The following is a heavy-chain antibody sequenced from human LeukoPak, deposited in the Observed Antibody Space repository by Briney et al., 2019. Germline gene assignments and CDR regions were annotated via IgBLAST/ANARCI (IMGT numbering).Heavy chain of an antibody. J-gene: IGHJ4*02. CDR3: AKVDTSGYYEILDY. Sequence: GGSLRLSCAASGFTFSSHAMSWVRQAPGKGLEWVSAITGSGGSTYYADSVKGRFTISRDNSKKTLYLQMNSLRAEDTAVYYCAKVDTSGYYEILDYWGQGTLVTVSS. V-gene: IGHV3-23*01. D-gene: IGHD3-22*01. CDR1: GFTFSSHA. CDR2: ITGSGGST.